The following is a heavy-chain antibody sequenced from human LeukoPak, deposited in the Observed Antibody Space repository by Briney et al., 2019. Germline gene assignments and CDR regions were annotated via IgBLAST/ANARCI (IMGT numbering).Heavy chain of an antibody. CDR3: ARALPYSSSIDY. V-gene: IGHV1-2*02. J-gene: IGHJ4*02. CDR2: INPNSGGT. CDR1: GYTFTGYY. D-gene: IGHD6-13*01. Sequence: GASVEVSCKASGYTFTGYYMHWVRQAPGQGLEWMGWINPNSGGTNYAQKFQGRVTMTRDTSISTAYMELSRLRSDDTAVYYCARALPYSSSIDYWGQGTLVTVSS.